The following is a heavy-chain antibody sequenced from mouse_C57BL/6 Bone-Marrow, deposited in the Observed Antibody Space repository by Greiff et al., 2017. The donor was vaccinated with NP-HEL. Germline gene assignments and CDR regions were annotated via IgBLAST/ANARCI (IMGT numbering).Heavy chain of an antibody. J-gene: IGHJ2*01. CDR1: GFNFKNTY. Sequence: EVQLQQSVAELVRPGASVKLSCTASGFNFKNTYMHWVKQRPEQGLEWIGRIDPANGNTKYAPKFQGKATITADTSSNTAYLQLSSLTSEDTAIYYCTRECGSSFYFDCWGKGTTLTVSS. CDR3: TRECGSSFYFDC. CDR2: IDPANGNT. D-gene: IGHD1-1*01. V-gene: IGHV14-3*01.